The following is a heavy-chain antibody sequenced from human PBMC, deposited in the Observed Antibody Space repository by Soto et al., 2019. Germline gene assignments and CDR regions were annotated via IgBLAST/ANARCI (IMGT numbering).Heavy chain of an antibody. J-gene: IGHJ4*02. CDR1: GFTFSTYG. V-gene: IGHV3-33*01. CDR3: ARGASEATYFDY. Sequence: GGSLRLSCAASGFTFSTYGMHWVRQSPGKGLEWVAFVWSAGDNKFYADSVKGRFTISRDDSKNTLFLQMNSLRAEDTAVYYCARGASEATYFDYWGQGTLVTVSS. CDR2: VWSAGDNK.